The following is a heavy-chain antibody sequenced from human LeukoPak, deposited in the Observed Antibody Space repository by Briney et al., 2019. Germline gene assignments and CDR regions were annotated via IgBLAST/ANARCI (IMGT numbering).Heavy chain of an antibody. D-gene: IGHD4-17*01. Sequence: QPGGSLRLSCAASGFSFSTYAMSWVRQAPGKGLEYVSAISRDGGSTYYADSVKGRFAISRDNSKNTLYLQMSSLRAEDTAVYYCVRVLLSTVTPTYDYWGQGTLVTVSS. J-gene: IGHJ4*02. CDR1: GFSFSTYA. V-gene: IGHV3-64D*09. CDR3: VRVLLSTVTPTYDY. CDR2: ISRDGGST.